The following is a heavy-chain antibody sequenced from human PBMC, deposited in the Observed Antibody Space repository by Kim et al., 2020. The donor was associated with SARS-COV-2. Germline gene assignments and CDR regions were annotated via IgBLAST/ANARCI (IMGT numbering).Heavy chain of an antibody. V-gene: IGHV4-31*03. CDR3: ARGVDTAMVRGFDY. CDR1: GGSISSGGYY. D-gene: IGHD5-18*01. J-gene: IGHJ4*02. Sequence: SETLSLTCTVSGGSISSGGYYWSWIRQHPGKGLEWIGYIYYSGSTYYNPSLKSRVTISVDTSKNQFSLKLSSVTAADTAVYYCARGVDTAMVRGFDYWGQGTLVTVSS. CDR2: IYYSGST.